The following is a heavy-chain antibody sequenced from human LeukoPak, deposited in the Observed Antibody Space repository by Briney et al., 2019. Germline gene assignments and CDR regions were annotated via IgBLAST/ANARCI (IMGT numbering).Heavy chain of an antibody. D-gene: IGHD3-22*01. Sequence: GASVKVSCKASGGTFSSYAISWARQAPGQGLEWMGGIIPIFGTANYAQKFQGRVTITADESTSTAYMELSSLRSEDTAVYYCARDLLGYDSSGSWFDPWGQGTLVTVSS. J-gene: IGHJ5*02. CDR1: GGTFSSYA. V-gene: IGHV1-69*13. CDR3: ARDLLGYDSSGSWFDP. CDR2: IIPIFGTA.